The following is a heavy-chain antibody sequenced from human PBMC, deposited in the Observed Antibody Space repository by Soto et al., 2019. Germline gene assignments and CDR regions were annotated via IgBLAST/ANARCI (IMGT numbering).Heavy chain of an antibody. D-gene: IGHD1-26*01. Sequence: ESGGGLVKPGGSLRLSCAASGFTFSSYSMNWVRQAPGKGLEWVSSISSSSSYIYYADSVKGRFTISRDNAKNSLYLQMNSLRAEDTAVYYCATLLRGPTGYYYMDVWGKGTTVTVSS. CDR1: GFTFSSYS. CDR2: ISSSSSYI. J-gene: IGHJ6*03. CDR3: ATLLRGPTGYYYMDV. V-gene: IGHV3-21*01.